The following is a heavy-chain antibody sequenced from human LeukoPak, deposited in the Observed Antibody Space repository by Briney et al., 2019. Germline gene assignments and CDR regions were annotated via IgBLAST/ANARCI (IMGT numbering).Heavy chain of an antibody. CDR2: IYSGGST. D-gene: IGHD3-9*01. J-gene: IGHJ4*02. Sequence: GGSLRLSCAASAFTLSSNYMSWVRQALGKGLEWASVIYSGGSTYYADSVKGRFTISRDISKNTLFLQMNNLRADDTAVYYCAKWGDYDVLTGYYDSGYWGQGTLVTVSS. V-gene: IGHV3-53*01. CDR1: AFTLSSNY. CDR3: AKWGDYDVLTGYYDSGY.